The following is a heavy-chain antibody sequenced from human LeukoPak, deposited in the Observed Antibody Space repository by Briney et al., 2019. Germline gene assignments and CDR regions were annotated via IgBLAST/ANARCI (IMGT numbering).Heavy chain of an antibody. D-gene: IGHD3-22*01. CDR2: MQYDGSDI. V-gene: IGHV3-30*02. J-gene: IGHJ4*02. Sequence: GGSLRLSCAASGFSFSNYGIHWVRQAPGKGLEWVTFMQYDGSDIFYADSVKGRFTISRDNSKNTLYLQMNSLRAEDTAVYYCAREVSPFRSYYFDYWGQGTLVTVSS. CDR3: AREVSPFRSYYFDY. CDR1: GFSFSNYG.